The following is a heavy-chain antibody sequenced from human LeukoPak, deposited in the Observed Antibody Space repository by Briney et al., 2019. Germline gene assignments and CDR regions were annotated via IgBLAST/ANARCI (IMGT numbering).Heavy chain of an antibody. V-gene: IGHV3-33*06. CDR2: IWHDGSNK. Sequence: PGGSLRLSCAASGFTFSSFGMQWVRQAPGKGLEWVAVIWHDGSNKNYADSVKGRFTISRDNSKNTLYLLMDSLRAEDTAVYYCAKEGDAYDSYYYYMDVWGKGTTVTVSS. J-gene: IGHJ6*03. CDR3: AKEGDAYDSYYYYMDV. CDR1: GFTFSSFG. D-gene: IGHD3-3*01.